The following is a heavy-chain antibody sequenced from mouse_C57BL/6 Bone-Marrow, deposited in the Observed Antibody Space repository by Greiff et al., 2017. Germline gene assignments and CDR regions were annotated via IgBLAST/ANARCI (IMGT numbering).Heavy chain of an antibody. J-gene: IGHJ2*01. V-gene: IGHV1-69*01. Sequence: QVQLQQPGAELVMPGASVKLSCKASGYTFTSYWMHWVKQRPGQGLEWIGEIDPSDSYTNYNQKFKGKSTLTVDKSSSTAYMQLSSLTSEDSAVSYCAREGATGTDYWGQGTTLTVSS. CDR3: AREGATGTDY. CDR1: GYTFTSYW. D-gene: IGHD4-1*02. CDR2: IDPSDSYT.